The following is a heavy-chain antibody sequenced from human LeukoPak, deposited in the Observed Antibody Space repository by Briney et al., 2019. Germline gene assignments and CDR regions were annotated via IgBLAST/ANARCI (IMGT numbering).Heavy chain of an antibody. Sequence: SETLSLTCAVSGGSISSRSYYWGWIRQPPGRGLEWIGSIYYSGSTYHNPSLKSRVTISVDTSKNHFSLKLSSVTAADTAVYYCARSRIAARPDEFDYWGQGTLVTLSS. CDR1: GGSISSRSYY. CDR2: IYYSGST. CDR3: ARSRIAARPDEFDY. V-gene: IGHV4-39*02. J-gene: IGHJ4*02. D-gene: IGHD6-6*01.